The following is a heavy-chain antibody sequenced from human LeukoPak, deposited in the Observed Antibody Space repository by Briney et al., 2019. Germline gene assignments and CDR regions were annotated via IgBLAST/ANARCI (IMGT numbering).Heavy chain of an antibody. D-gene: IGHD1-20*01. J-gene: IGHJ3*02. V-gene: IGHV1-46*01. CDR1: GYTFTSYY. CDR2: INPSGGST. Sequence: PLASVKVSCKASGYTFTSYYMHWVRQAPGQGLEWMGIINPSGGSTSYAQKFQGRVTITRDMSTSTAYMELSSLRSEDTAVYYCAADWGITGTRAAFDIWGQGTMVTVSS. CDR3: AADWGITGTRAAFDI.